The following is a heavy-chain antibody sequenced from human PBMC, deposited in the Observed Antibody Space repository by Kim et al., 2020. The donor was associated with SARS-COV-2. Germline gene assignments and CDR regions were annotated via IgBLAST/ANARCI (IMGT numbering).Heavy chain of an antibody. V-gene: IGHV4-59*01. Sequence: GSTHYNPSLKSRVTISVETSKNQVSRKLSSVTAADTAVYYCASLGGTYDYWGQGTLVTVSS. D-gene: IGHD1-1*01. CDR3: ASLGGTYDY. J-gene: IGHJ4*02. CDR2: GST.